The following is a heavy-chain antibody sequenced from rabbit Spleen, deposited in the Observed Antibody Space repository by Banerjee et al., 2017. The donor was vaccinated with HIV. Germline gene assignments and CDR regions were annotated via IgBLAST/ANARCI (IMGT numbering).Heavy chain of an antibody. CDR3: TTMADSGGYLYL. V-gene: IGHV1S45*01. J-gene: IGHJ4*01. D-gene: IGHD1-1*01. CDR1: GFPFSNKAV. CDR2: INAVTGKA. Sequence: QEQLEESGGGLFQPGGSLALTCKASGFPFSNKAVMCWVRQAPGKGLEWTACINAVTGKAVYASWAKGRFTFSKTSSTTVTLQMTSLTAADTATYFCTTMADSGGYLYLWGPGTLVTVS.